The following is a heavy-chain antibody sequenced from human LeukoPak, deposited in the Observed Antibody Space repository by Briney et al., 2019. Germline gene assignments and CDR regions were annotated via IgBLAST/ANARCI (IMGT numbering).Heavy chain of an antibody. CDR1: GYSFTSYW. J-gene: IGHJ4*02. D-gene: IGHD3-22*01. V-gene: IGHV5-51*01. CDR2: IYPGDSDT. CDR3: ARRRMRYYYDSSGYYYSDY. Sequence: GESLKISCKGSGYSFTSYWIGWVRQKPGKGLEWMEIIYPGDSDTRYSPSFQGQVTISADKSISTAYLQWSSLKASDTAMYYCARRRMRYYYDSSGYYYSDYWGQGTLVTVSS.